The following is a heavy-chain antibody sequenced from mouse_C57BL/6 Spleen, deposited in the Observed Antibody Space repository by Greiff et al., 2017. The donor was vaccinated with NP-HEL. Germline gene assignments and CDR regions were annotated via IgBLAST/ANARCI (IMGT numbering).Heavy chain of an antibody. Sequence: EVQLQQSGPELVKPGASVKISCKASGYTFTDYYMNWVKQSHGKSLEWIGDINPNNGGTSYNQKFKGKATLTVDKSSSTAYMELRSLTSEDSAVDYCARGRDYAMDYWGQGTSVTVSS. CDR2: INPNNGGT. CDR3: ARGRDYAMDY. V-gene: IGHV1-26*01. CDR1: GYTFTDYY. J-gene: IGHJ4*01.